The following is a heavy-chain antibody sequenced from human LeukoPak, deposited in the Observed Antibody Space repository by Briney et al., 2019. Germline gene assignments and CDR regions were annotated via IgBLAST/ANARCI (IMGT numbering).Heavy chain of an antibody. D-gene: IGHD6-6*01. CDR2: IYASGST. Sequence: SEILSLTCTVSGGSISSYYWSWIRQPAGKGLEWIGRIYASGSTYYNPSLKSRVTMSVDTSKNQFSLRLTTVTAADTAVYYCARDSNLEYSSSRGLGRWGQGTLVTVSS. CDR1: GGSISSYY. CDR3: ARDSNLEYSSSRGLGR. J-gene: IGHJ4*02. V-gene: IGHV4-4*07.